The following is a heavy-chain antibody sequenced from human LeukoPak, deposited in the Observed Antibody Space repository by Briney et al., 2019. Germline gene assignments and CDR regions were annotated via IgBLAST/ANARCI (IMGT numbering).Heavy chain of an antibody. V-gene: IGHV1-18*01. CDR1: GYTFTSYG. CDR3: ARDQYYDILTGLNLNYFDY. J-gene: IGHJ4*02. D-gene: IGHD3-9*01. Sequence: ASVKVSCKASGYTFTSYGISWVRQAPGQGLEWMGWISAYNGNTKYVQKLQGRVTMTTDTSTSTAYMELRSLRSDDTAVYYCARDQYYDILTGLNLNYFDYWGQGTPVTVSS. CDR2: ISAYNGNT.